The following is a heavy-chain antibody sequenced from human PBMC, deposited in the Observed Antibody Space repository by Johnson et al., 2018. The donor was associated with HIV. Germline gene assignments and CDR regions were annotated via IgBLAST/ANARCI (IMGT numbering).Heavy chain of an antibody. CDR3: ALEAVRSTDAFDI. V-gene: IGHV3-7*05. Sequence: MQLVESGGGLVQPGGSLRLSCAASGFTFSSYWMSWVRQSPGKGLEWVANIKQDGSEKYYVDSVKGRFTISRDNAKNSLYLQTNSLRVEDTAVYYCALEAVRSTDAFDIWGQGTMVIVSS. J-gene: IGHJ3*02. CDR2: IKQDGSEK. CDR1: GFTFSSYW. D-gene: IGHD3-10*01.